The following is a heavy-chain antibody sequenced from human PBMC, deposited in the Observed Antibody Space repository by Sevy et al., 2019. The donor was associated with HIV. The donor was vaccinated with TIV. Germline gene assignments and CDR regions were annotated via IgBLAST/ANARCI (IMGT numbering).Heavy chain of an antibody. CDR2: INGRGGST. CDR1: GYSFSSYA. Sequence: GGSLRLSCVVSGYSFSSYAISWVRQAPGKGLEWVSTINGRGGSTYYADSVKGRFTISRDNPKNTVFLQMINLRVDDTAIYYCARPSPRIAAAASAFYDNWGQGTLVTVSS. D-gene: IGHD6-13*01. CDR3: ARPSPRIAAAASAFYDN. J-gene: IGHJ4*02. V-gene: IGHV3-23*01.